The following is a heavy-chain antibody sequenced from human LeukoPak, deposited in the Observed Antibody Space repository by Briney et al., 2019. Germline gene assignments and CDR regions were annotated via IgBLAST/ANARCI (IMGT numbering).Heavy chain of an antibody. D-gene: IGHD2-15*01. CDR2: IYSGGST. V-gene: IGHV3-53*01. CDR3: ARGCSDGSCYDY. CDR1: RFTISSSY. Sequence: GGSLRLSCAASRFTISSSYMNWVRQAPGKGQEWVSVIYSGGSTYYADSVKGRFTISRDNSKNTLYLQMNSLRAEDTAVYYCARGCSDGSCYDYWGQGTLVTVSS. J-gene: IGHJ4*02.